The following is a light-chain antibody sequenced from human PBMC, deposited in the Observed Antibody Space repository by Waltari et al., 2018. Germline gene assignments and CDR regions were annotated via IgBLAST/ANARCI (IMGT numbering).Light chain of an antibody. CDR1: QSLNNY. J-gene: IGKJ2*01. CDR2: DIS. V-gene: IGKV3-11*01. Sequence: EIVLTQSPATLSLSPGERAIVFCRASQSLNNYLAWYQKKPGQAPRLLIYDISNRVTGIPVRFSGNGSGTDFTLTISSLEPEDFAVYYCQQYGSSIMYTFGQGTKLEIK. CDR3: QQYGSSIMYT.